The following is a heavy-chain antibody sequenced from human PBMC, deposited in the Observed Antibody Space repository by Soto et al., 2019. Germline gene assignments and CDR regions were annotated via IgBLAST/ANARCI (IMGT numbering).Heavy chain of an antibody. D-gene: IGHD2-21*02. Sequence: ASVKVSCKASGYTFTSYGISWVRQAPGQGLEWMGWISAYNGNTNYAQKLQGRVTMTTDTSTSTAYMELRSLRSDDTAVYYCARLYGGNLDDAFDIWGQGTMVTVSS. CDR3: ARLYGGNLDDAFDI. CDR2: ISAYNGNT. V-gene: IGHV1-18*01. CDR1: GYTFTSYG. J-gene: IGHJ3*02.